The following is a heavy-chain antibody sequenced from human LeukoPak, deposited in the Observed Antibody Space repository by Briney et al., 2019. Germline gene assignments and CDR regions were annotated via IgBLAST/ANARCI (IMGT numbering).Heavy chain of an antibody. CDR3: ARLSMIDTFDI. V-gene: IGHV5-51*01. Sequence: GESLKISCKGSGYSFTSYWIGWVRPMPGKGLEWMGIIYPGDSDTRYSPSFQGQVTISADKSISTAYLHWRSLKASDTAMYYCARLSMIDTFDIWGLGTVVTVSS. D-gene: IGHD3-22*01. CDR2: IYPGDSDT. J-gene: IGHJ3*02. CDR1: GYSFTSYW.